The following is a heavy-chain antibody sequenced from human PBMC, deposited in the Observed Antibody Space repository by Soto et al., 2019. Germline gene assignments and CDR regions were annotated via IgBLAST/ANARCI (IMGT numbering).Heavy chain of an antibody. CDR1: GGSISSGGYY. CDR2: IYYSGST. J-gene: IGHJ5*02. Sequence: SETLSLTCTVPGGSISSGGYYWSWIRQHPGKGLEWIGYIYYSGSTYYNPSLKSRVTISVDTSKNQFSLKLSSVTAAAPAVYYCAREGLAAAGTDNWFDPWGQGTLVTVSS. D-gene: IGHD6-13*01. CDR3: AREGLAAAGTDNWFDP. V-gene: IGHV4-31*03.